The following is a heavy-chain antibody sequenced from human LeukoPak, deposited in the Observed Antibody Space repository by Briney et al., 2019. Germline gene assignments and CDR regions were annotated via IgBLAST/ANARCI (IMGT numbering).Heavy chain of an antibody. CDR2: ISSSSSYI. D-gene: IGHD5-18*01. V-gene: IGHV3-21*01. Sequence: PGGSLRLSCAASGFTLSSYSMNWVRQAPGKRLEWVSSISSSSSYIYYAHSVKGRYTISRDNAKNSLYLQMNSLRAEDTAVYYCARDGDTAMVTDYFDYWGQGTLVTVSS. J-gene: IGHJ4*02. CDR1: GFTLSSYS. CDR3: ARDGDTAMVTDYFDY.